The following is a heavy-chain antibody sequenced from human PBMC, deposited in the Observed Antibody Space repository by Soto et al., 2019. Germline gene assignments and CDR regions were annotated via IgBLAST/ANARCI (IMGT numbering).Heavy chain of an antibody. Sequence: QVQLQESGPGLVKTSETLSLTCTVSGGSISSYYWSWIRQPAGKGLEWIGRIYTSGSTNYNPSLKSRVTMSVDTSKNQFSLKLSSVTAADTAVYYCARAFVEMATVDDAFDIWGQGTMVTVSS. D-gene: IGHD4-4*01. J-gene: IGHJ3*02. CDR1: GGSISSYY. CDR3: ARAFVEMATVDDAFDI. CDR2: IYTSGST. V-gene: IGHV4-4*07.